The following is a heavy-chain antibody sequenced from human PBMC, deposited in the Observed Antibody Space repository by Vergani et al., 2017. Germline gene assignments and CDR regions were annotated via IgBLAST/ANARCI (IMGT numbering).Heavy chain of an antibody. CDR1: GFTFGSYG. Sequence: QVQLVDSGGGVVQPGRSLRLSCAASGFTFGSYGMHWVRQAPGKGLERVAVIWYDGSNKYYADSVKGRFTISRDNSKNTLYPQMNSLSAEDTAVYYCARDHKRNGRDVWGQG. J-gene: IGHJ6*02. CDR3: ARDHKRNGRDV. D-gene: IGHD6-25*01. V-gene: IGHV3-33*01. CDR2: IWYDGSNK.